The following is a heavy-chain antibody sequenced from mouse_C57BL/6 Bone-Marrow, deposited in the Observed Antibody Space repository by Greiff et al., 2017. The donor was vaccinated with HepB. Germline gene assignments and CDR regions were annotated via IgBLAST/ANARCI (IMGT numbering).Heavy chain of an antibody. CDR1: GYTFTSYG. CDR3: AKLTTVVAPTFYFDY. J-gene: IGHJ2*01. D-gene: IGHD1-1*01. CDR2: IYPRSGNT. Sequence: QVQLQQSGAELARPGASVKLSCKASGYTFTSYGISWVKQRTGQGLEWIGEIYPRSGNTYYNEKFKGKATLPADKSSSTAYMELRSLTSEDSAVYFCAKLTTVVAPTFYFDYWGQGTTLTVSS. V-gene: IGHV1-81*01.